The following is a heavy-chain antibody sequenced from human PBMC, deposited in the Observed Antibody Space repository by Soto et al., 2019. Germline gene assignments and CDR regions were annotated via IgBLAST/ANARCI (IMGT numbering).Heavy chain of an antibody. V-gene: IGHV4-61*01. CDR3: ARGIAVAGTAFDP. J-gene: IGHJ5*02. Sequence: QVQLQESGPGLVKPSETLSLTCTVSGGSVSSGSYYWSWIRQPPGKGLEWIGYIYYSGSTNYNPSLKRRVNISVDTSKNQFSLKLSSVTAADTAVYYCARGIAVAGTAFDPWGQGTLVTVSS. CDR2: IYYSGST. CDR1: GGSVSSGSYY. D-gene: IGHD6-19*01.